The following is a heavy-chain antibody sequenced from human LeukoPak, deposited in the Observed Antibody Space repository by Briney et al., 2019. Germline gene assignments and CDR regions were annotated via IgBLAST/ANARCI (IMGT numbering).Heavy chain of an antibody. CDR2: IYYSGST. J-gene: IGHJ5*02. CDR1: GGSIGSGGYY. CDR3: ARGGITWFDP. D-gene: IGHD2-15*01. Sequence: SQTLSLTCTVSGGSIGSGGYYWSWIRQHPGKGLEWIGYIYYSGSTYYNPSLKSRVTISVDTSKNQFSLKLSSVTAADTAVYYCARGGITWFDPWGQGTLVTVSS. V-gene: IGHV4-31*03.